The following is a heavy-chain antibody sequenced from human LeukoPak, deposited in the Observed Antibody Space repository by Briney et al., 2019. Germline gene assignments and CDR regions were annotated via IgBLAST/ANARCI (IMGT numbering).Heavy chain of an antibody. V-gene: IGHV3-74*01. CDR3: ARAPSEIGGYSPEYFRH. J-gene: IGHJ1*01. D-gene: IGHD3-22*01. CDR1: GFTFSTYW. Sequence: PGGALILSCAASGFTFSTYWMHWVRQAPGKGLVWFSRIKSDGSTNYADSVKVRFTISIDNAKNTGSLQMNSLRPQDTGVYYCARAPSEIGGYSPEYFRHWGQGTLVTVSS. CDR2: IKSDGST.